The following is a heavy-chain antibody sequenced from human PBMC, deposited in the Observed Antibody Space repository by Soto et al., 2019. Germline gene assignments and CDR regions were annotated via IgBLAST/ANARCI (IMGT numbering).Heavy chain of an antibody. D-gene: IGHD6-19*01. J-gene: IGHJ5*02. Sequence: ASETLSLTCAVNGGSFSGYYWSWIRQPPGKGLEWIGEIDHSGSPNFNPSLKSRVTMSIDTSKSQFSLNLKSVTAADTAVYFCARAYSSGWYWFDPWGQGTLVTVSS. V-gene: IGHV4-34*01. CDR3: ARAYSSGWYWFDP. CDR1: GGSFSGYY. CDR2: IDHSGSP.